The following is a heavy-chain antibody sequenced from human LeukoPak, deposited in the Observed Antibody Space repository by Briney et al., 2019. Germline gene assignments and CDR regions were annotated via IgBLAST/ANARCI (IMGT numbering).Heavy chain of an antibody. V-gene: IGHV3-30-3*01. Sequence: PGGSLRLSCAASGFTFSSYAMHWVRQAPGKGLEWVAVISYDGSNKYYADSVKGRFTISRDNSKNTLYLQMNSLRAEDTAVYYCARVPLVGAYFDYWGQGTLVTVSS. CDR2: ISYDGSNK. J-gene: IGHJ4*02. CDR1: GFTFSSYA. D-gene: IGHD1-26*01. CDR3: ARVPLVGAYFDY.